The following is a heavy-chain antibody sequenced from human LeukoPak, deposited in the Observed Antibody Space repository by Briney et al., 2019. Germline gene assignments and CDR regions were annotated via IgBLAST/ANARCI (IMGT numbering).Heavy chain of an antibody. CDR1: GFTFSDHY. J-gene: IGHJ4*02. Sequence: GGSLRLSCAASGFTFSDHYTDWVRQAPGKGLEWVGRIRNKANSYTTEYAASVKGRFTVSRDNSKNSLYLQMNSLKTEDTAVYYCVGGAVYYFDCWGQGTLVTVSS. V-gene: IGHV3-72*01. CDR3: VGGAVYYFDC. CDR2: IRNKANSYTT.